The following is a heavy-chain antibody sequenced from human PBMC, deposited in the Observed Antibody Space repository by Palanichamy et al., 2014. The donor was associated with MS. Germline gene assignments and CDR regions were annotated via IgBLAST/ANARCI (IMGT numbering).Heavy chain of an antibody. V-gene: IGHV4-39*01. J-gene: IGHJ6*02. CDR2: IYYNGNT. CDR3: ARLGYCSSTSCYVPFYYGMDV. D-gene: IGHD2-2*01. CDR1: GGSIISSSYF. Sequence: QLQLQESGPGLVKPSETLSLTCTVSGGSIISSSYFWGWIRQPPGKGLEWIGSIYYNGNTYYSPSLKSRVTISVDTSKNQFSLKLSSVTAADTAVYYRARLGYCSSTSCYVPFYYGMDVWGQGTAVTVSS.